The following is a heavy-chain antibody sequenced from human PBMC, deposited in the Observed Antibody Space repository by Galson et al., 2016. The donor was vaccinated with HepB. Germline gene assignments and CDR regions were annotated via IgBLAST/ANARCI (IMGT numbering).Heavy chain of an antibody. CDR1: GFTSSSYW. J-gene: IGHJ3*02. V-gene: IGHV3-74*01. Sequence: SLRLSCAASGFTSSSYWMHWVRQAPGKGLVWVSRVNSDEISTSYADSVKGRFTISRDNAKNTLYLQMNSLRAEDTAVYYCARSDAFDIWGQGTMVTVSS. CDR3: ARSDAFDI. CDR2: VNSDEIST.